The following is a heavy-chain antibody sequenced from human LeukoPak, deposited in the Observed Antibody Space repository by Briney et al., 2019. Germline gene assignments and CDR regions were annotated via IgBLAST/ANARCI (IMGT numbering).Heavy chain of an antibody. CDR3: ARDHRGGKNGEFAVYFDY. Sequence: PGGSLRLSCAASGFTFSSYAMHWVRQAPGKGLEWVSVIYSGGSTYYADSVKGRFTISRDNSKNTLYLQMNSLRAEDTAVYYCARDHRGGKNGEFAVYFDYWGQGTLVTVSS. J-gene: IGHJ4*02. D-gene: IGHD3-10*01. CDR1: GFTFSSYA. V-gene: IGHV3-53*01. CDR2: IYSGGST.